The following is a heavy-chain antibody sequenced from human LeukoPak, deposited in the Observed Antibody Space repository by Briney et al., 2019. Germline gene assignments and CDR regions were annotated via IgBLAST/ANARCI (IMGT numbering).Heavy chain of an antibody. CDR2: IYHSGST. Sequence: TSETLSLTCPVAGYSISSGYYWGWIRQPPGERLEWIGSIYHSGSTYYNPSLKSRVTISVDTSKNQFSLKLSSVTAADTAVYYCAREPNSGSYYYYNMDVWGKGNTVTVSS. CDR3: AREPNSGSYYYYNMDV. D-gene: IGHD1-26*01. CDR1: GYSISSGYY. V-gene: IGHV4-38-2*02. J-gene: IGHJ6*03.